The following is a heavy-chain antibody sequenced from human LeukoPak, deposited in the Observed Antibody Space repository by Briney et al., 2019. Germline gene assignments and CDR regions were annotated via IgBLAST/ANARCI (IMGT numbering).Heavy chain of an antibody. V-gene: IGHV1-18*01. CDR2: ISGYNGDT. Sequence: ASVKVSCKTSGYTFTRDGISWVRQAPGQGLEWMAWISGYNGDTNYAQKFYGRVTLTTDTSTSTAYMDLRSLRSDDTAVYYCARDLQLTGDGKGFDYWGQGTLVTVSS. J-gene: IGHJ4*02. CDR3: ARDLQLTGDGKGFDY. CDR1: GYTFTRDG. D-gene: IGHD7-27*01.